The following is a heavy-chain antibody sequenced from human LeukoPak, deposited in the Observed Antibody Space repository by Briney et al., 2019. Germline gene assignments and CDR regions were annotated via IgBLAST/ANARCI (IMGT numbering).Heavy chain of an antibody. CDR2: IYPGDSDT. D-gene: IGHD2/OR15-2a*01. CDR1: GYTFSNFW. Sequence: GESLKISCKGSGYTFSNFWIAWVRQMPGKGLEWMGSIYPGDSDTRYSPSFQGQVTISADKSLATASLLWSSMKASDTATCARLSDTTSWGQGTLVTVSS. V-gene: IGHV5-51*01. J-gene: IGHJ5*02. CDR3: LSDTTS.